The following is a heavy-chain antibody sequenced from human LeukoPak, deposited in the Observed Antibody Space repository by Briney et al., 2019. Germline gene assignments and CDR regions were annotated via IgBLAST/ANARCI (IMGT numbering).Heavy chain of an antibody. D-gene: IGHD6-19*01. CDR1: GGSISSGYY. Sequence: PSETLSLTCTVSGGSISSGYYWGWIRQPPGKGLEWIGSMYHSGSTHYNPSLKSRVTISLDTSKNQFSLKLSSVTAADTAVYYCTSGQWLANNDYWGQGTLVTVSS. CDR2: MYHSGST. J-gene: IGHJ4*02. CDR3: TSGQWLANNDY. V-gene: IGHV4-38-2*02.